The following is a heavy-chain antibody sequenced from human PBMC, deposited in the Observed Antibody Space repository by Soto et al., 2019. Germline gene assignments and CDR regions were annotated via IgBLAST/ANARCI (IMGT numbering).Heavy chain of an antibody. CDR3: TTVRLSSGWYSD. CDR1: GFTFTTAW. CDR2: IKSKTDGGTP. V-gene: IGHV3-15*07. D-gene: IGHD6-19*01. Sequence: PGGSLRLSCAASGFTFTTAWINWVRQAPGKGLEWVGRIKSKTDGGTPDFAAPVRGRFAISRDDSKNTLYLQMNSLKTEDTAVYYCTTVRLSSGWYSDWGQGTLVTVSS. J-gene: IGHJ4*02.